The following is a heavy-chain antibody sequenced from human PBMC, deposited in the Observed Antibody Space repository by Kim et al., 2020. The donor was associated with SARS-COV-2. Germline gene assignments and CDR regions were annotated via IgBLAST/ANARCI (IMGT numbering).Heavy chain of an antibody. V-gene: IGHV3-33*05. CDR1: GFTFSSYG. Sequence: GGSLRLSCAASGFTFSSYGMHWVRQAPGKGLEWVAVISYDGSNKYYADSVKGRFTISRDNSKNTLYLQMNSLRAEDTAVYYCARDSYYGSGSYYFLLNPGISRYYYYYCMDVWGQGTTVTVSS. J-gene: IGHJ6*02. D-gene: IGHD3-10*01. CDR3: ARDSYYGSGSYYFLLNPGISRYYYYYCMDV. CDR2: ISYDGSNK.